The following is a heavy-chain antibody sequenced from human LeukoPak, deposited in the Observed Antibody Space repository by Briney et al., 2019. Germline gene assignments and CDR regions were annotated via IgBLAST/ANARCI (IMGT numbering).Heavy chain of an antibody. CDR1: GFTFSSYA. CDR3: ARQSYYYDSSGYPEPSHFDY. CDR2: IYYSGST. V-gene: IGHV4-39*01. D-gene: IGHD3-22*01. Sequence: GSLRLSCAASGFTFSSYAMSWIRQPPGKGLEWIGSIYYSGSTYYNPSLKSRVTISVDTSKNQFSLKLSSVTAADTAVYYCARQSYYYDSSGYPEPSHFDYWGQGTLVTVSS. J-gene: IGHJ4*02.